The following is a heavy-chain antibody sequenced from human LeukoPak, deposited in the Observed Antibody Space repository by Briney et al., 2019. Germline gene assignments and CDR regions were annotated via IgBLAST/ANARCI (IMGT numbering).Heavy chain of an antibody. CDR3: AREQTYYFDY. CDR1: GYTFTSYG. Sequence: ASVKVSCKASGYTFTSYGISWVRQAPGQGLEWMGWISAHNGNTNYTQKLQGRVTMTTDTSTSTAYVELRSLRSDDTAVYYCAREQTYYFDYWGQGTLVTVSS. J-gene: IGHJ4*02. CDR2: ISAHNGNT. V-gene: IGHV1-18*01.